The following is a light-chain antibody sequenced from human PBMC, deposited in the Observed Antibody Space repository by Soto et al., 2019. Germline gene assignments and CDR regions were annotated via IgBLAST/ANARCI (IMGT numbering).Light chain of an antibody. V-gene: IGKV3-11*01. CDR3: QQRSNWPPLT. CDR1: QSVSSY. J-gene: IGKJ4*01. CDR2: DAS. Sequence: EIVLTQSPATLSLSPGERATLSCRASQSVSSYLAWYQQKPGQAPRLLIYDASNMATGIPARFSGSGSGTDFTLTISSLEPEAFAVYYCQQRSNWPPLTFGGGTTVEIK.